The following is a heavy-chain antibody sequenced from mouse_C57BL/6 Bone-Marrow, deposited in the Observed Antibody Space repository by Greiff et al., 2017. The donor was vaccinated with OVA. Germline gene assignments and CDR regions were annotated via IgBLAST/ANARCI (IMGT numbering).Heavy chain of an antibody. CDR2: ISDGGSYT. CDR1: GFTFSSYA. CDR3: ARGGTTAPGGYFDV. D-gene: IGHD1-2*01. J-gene: IGHJ1*03. Sequence: EVKLQESGGGLVKPGGSLKLSCAASGFTFSSYAMSWVRQTPEKRLEWVATISDGGSYTYYPDNVKGRFTISRDNAKNNLYMQMSHLKSEDTAMYYWARGGTTAPGGYFDVWGTGTTVTVSS. V-gene: IGHV5-4*03.